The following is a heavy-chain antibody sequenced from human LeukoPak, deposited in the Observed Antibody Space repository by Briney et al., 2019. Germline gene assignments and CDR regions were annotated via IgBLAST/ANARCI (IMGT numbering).Heavy chain of an antibody. V-gene: IGHV4-38-2*02. CDR1: GSSIGTGYY. J-gene: IGHJ6*03. Sequence: SETLSLTCTVSGSSIGTGYYWGWIRQPPGKGLEWIGSIYHSGSTYYNPSLKSRVTISVDTSKNQFSLKLSSVTAADTAVYYCARENGYSSSSPYYYYYMDVWGKGTTVTVSS. CDR3: ARENGYSSSSPYYYYYMDV. D-gene: IGHD6-13*01. CDR2: IYHSGST.